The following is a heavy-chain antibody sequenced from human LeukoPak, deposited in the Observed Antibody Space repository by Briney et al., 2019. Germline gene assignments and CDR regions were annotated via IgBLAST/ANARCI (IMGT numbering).Heavy chain of an antibody. D-gene: IGHD4-17*01. Sequence: GRSLRLSCAASGFTFRGNGMHWVRQAPGKGLEWVAIIWYDGSNRYYADSMKGRFTISRDNSKDTLLLQMNSLTAEDTAVYYCARDQGTSVTAMVGGHFDYWGPGTLVTVSS. V-gene: IGHV3-33*01. CDR3: ARDQGTSVTAMVGGHFDY. J-gene: IGHJ4*02. CDR2: IWYDGSNR. CDR1: GFTFRGNG.